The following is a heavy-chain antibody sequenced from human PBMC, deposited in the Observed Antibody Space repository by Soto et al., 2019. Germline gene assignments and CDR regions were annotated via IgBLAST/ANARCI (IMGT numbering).Heavy chain of an antibody. D-gene: IGHD5-18*01. CDR3: ARASSPRDPWLDY. Sequence: GGSLRLSCGASGFTFSDDYMSWVRQAPGKGLEWVSYISSSGGTIYYADSVKGRFTISRDNAKNSLFLQMNSLRADDTAVYYCARASSPRDPWLDYWGQGTLVTVSS. J-gene: IGHJ4*02. CDR1: GFTFSDDY. V-gene: IGHV3-11*01. CDR2: ISSSGGTI.